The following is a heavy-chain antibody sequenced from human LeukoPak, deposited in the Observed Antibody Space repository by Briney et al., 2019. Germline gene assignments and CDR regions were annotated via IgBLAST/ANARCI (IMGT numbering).Heavy chain of an antibody. D-gene: IGHD7-27*01. J-gene: IGHJ4*02. CDR3: ASRSGWNWGYFDY. CDR1: GGSISSGGYY. V-gene: IGHV4-31*03. CDR2: IYYSGST. Sequence: SETLSLTGTVSGGSISSGGYYWSWIRQHPGKGLEWIGYIYYSGSTYYNPSLKSRVTISVDTSKNQFSLKLSSVTAADTAVYYCASRSGWNWGYFDYWGQGTLVTVSS.